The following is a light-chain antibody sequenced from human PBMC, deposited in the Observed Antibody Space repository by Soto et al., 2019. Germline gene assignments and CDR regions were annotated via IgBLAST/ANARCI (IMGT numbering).Light chain of an antibody. CDR2: DTS. V-gene: IGKV3D-20*01. J-gene: IGKJ1*01. CDR3: QQYGISPT. Sequence: EIVLTQSPATLSLSPGERATLSCGASQSLTNNYLAWYQQKPGLAPRLLSYDTSSRATGIPDRFSGSGSGTDFTLTISRLEPEDFAVYYCQQYGISPTFGQGTKVEIK. CDR1: QSLTNNY.